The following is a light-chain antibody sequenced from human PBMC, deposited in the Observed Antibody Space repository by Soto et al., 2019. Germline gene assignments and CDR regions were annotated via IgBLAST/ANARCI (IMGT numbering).Light chain of an antibody. CDR2: EVS. CDR1: SSDVGAYNL. V-gene: IGLV2-14*01. J-gene: IGLJ1*01. Sequence: SALTQPASVSGSPGQSVTISCTGTSSDVGAYNLVSWYQQYPGKAPKLMIYEVSNRPSGVSNRFSGSKSGNTASLTISGLQAEDEADYYCCTSYEGGGKYVFGTGTKVTVL. CDR3: TSYEGGGKYV.